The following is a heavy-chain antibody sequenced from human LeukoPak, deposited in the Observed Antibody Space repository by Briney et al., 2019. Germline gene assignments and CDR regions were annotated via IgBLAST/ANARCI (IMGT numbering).Heavy chain of an antibody. D-gene: IGHD4-17*01. Sequence: SETLSLTCSVSGGSVTSGNSCWSWIRQPAGKGLEWIGRIFSSGDTNYNPSLKSRVTISLDTSKNEFSLKLSSVTAADTAVYYCARVGTTVTVDYWGQGTLVTVSS. CDR1: GGSVTSGNSC. J-gene: IGHJ4*02. CDR2: IFSSGDT. CDR3: ARVGTTVTVDY. V-gene: IGHV4-61*02.